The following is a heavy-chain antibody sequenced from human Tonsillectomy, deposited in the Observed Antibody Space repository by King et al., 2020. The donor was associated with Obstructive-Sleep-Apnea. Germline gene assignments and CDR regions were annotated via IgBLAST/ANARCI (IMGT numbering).Heavy chain of an antibody. CDR2: IYYSGST. CDR3: ARHGETFYYGSSNYYFFDY. D-gene: IGHD3-22*01. J-gene: IGHJ4*02. CDR1: GGSISNYY. Sequence: LQLQESGPGLVKPSETLSLTCTVSGGSISNYYWSWIRQPPGKGLELIGYIYYSGSTNYNPSLQSRATISVDTSKNQFSLKLSSVTAADTAVYFCARHGETFYYGSSNYYFFDYWGQGTLGTVSS. V-gene: IGHV4-59*08.